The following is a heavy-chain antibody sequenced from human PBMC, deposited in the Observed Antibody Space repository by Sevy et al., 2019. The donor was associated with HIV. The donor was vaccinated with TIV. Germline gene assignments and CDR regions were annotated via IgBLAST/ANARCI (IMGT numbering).Heavy chain of an antibody. J-gene: IGHJ4*02. CDR2: INPKSGGT. Sequence: VSVKVSCKASGYTFSDYSMHWVRQAPGQGLEWMGRINPKSGGTNCAQKFRGRVTMTRDTSISKAYMDLSGLRFDDTAVYYCARGEISTPLETFDYWGQGTLVTVSS. V-gene: IGHV1-2*06. CDR1: GYTFSDYS. CDR3: ARGEISTPLETFDY. D-gene: IGHD3-16*02.